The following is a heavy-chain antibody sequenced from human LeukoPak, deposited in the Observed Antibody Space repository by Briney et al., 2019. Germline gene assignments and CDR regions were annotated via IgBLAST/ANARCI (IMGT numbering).Heavy chain of an antibody. V-gene: IGHV1-2*02. J-gene: IGHJ4*02. CDR2: INPNSGGT. Sequence: ASVKVSCKASGYTFTGYYMHWARQAPGQGLEWMGWINPNSGGTNYAQKFQGRVTMTRDTSISTAYMELSRLRSDDTAVYYCASSLILVRGVLGYWGQGPLVTVSS. CDR1: GYTFTGYY. CDR3: ASSLILVRGVLGY. D-gene: IGHD3-10*01.